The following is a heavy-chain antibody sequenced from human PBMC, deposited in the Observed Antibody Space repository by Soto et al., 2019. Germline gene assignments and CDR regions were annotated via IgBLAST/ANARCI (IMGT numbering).Heavy chain of an antibody. CDR2: IYYSGST. D-gene: IGHD3-9*01. Sequence: SETLSLTXTVSGGSISSGDYYWSWIRQPPGKGLEWIGYIYYSGSTYYNPSLKSRVTISVDTSKNQFSLKLSSVTAADTAVYYCARPDDTTLAFGYWGQGTLVTVSS. J-gene: IGHJ4*02. CDR1: GGSISSGDYY. V-gene: IGHV4-30-4*01. CDR3: ARPDDTTLAFGY.